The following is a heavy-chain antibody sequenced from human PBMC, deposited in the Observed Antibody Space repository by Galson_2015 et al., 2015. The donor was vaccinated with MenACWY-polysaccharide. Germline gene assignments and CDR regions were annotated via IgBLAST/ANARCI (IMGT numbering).Heavy chain of an antibody. V-gene: IGHV4-59*01. CDR1: VGSISSSY. CDR2: INYSGST. J-gene: IGHJ2*01. D-gene: IGHD6-19*01. Sequence: SEPLSLTCPVSVGSISSSYWSWIRQPPGKGLECVGYINYSGSTNHNPSLKSRVTMSVDTSKNQFSLNLTSVTDADTAVYYCARAIAVAGQRRDFDFWGRGTLVTVSS. CDR3: ARAIAVAGQRRDFDF.